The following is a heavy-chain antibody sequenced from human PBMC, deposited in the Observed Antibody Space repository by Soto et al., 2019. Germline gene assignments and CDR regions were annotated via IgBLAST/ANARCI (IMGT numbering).Heavy chain of an antibody. CDR3: ARLSRNGMAPIRQIDD. CDR2: IYPGDSDT. D-gene: IGHD1-26*01. CDR1: GYSFTSYW. V-gene: IGHV5-51*01. J-gene: IGHJ4*02. Sequence: PGESLKISCKGSGYSFTSYWIGWVRQMPGKGLEWMGIIYPGDSDTRYSPSFQGQVTISADKSISTAYLQWSSLKASDTAMYYCARLSRNGMAPIRQIDDWGQGALVTVSS.